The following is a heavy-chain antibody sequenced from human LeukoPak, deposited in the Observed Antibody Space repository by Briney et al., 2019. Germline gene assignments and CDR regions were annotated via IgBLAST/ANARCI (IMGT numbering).Heavy chain of an antibody. CDR2: INSDGSST. CDR3: ATGRGYSYGYESEDYYYMDV. CDR1: GFTFSSYW. Sequence: GGSLRLSCAASGFTFSSYWMHWVRQAPGKGLVWVSRINSDGSSTSYADSVKGRFTISRDNAKNTLYLQMNSLRAEDTAVYYCATGRGYSYGYESEDYYYMDVWGKGTTVTVSS. J-gene: IGHJ6*03. V-gene: IGHV3-74*01. D-gene: IGHD5-18*01.